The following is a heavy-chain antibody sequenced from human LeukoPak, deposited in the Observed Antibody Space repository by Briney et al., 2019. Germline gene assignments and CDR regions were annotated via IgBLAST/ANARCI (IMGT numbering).Heavy chain of an antibody. CDR2: ISSSSSYI. CDR3: ARDMADDYGDDSMDV. Sequence: PVGSLRLSCAASGFTFSSYSMNWVRQAPGKGLEWVSSISSSSSYIYYADSVKGRFTISRDNAKNSLYLQMNSLRAEDTAVYYCARDMADDYGDDSMDVWGQGTTVTVSS. CDR1: GFTFSSYS. J-gene: IGHJ6*02. D-gene: IGHD4-17*01. V-gene: IGHV3-21*01.